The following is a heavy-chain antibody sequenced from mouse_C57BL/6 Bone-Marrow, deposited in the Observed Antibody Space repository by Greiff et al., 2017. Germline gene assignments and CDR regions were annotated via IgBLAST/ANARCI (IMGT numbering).Heavy chain of an antibody. CDR2: LDPEDGDT. CDR3: ANFYFDY. CDR1: GFNIKDYY. V-gene: IGHV14-1*01. Sequence: VHVKQSGAELVRPGASVKLSCTASGFNIKDYYMHWVKQRPEQGLEWIGRLDPEDGDTEYAPKFQGKATMTADTSSNTAYLQLSSLTSEDTAVYYCANFYFDYWGQGTTLTVSS. J-gene: IGHJ2*01.